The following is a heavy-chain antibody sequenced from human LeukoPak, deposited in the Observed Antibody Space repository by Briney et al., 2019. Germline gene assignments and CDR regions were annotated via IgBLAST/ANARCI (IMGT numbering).Heavy chain of an antibody. J-gene: IGHJ4*02. D-gene: IGHD5-12*01. Sequence: PGGSLRLSCAASGFIFDDFTIHWVRQVPGKGLECVSLINWDGGSTYYADSVKGLFTISRDNSKNSLYLQMDSLTTEDTAFYYCAKGDVDSPMNFYHWGQGTLVTVSS. V-gene: IGHV3-43*01. CDR1: GFIFDDFT. CDR2: INWDGGST. CDR3: AKGDVDSPMNFYH.